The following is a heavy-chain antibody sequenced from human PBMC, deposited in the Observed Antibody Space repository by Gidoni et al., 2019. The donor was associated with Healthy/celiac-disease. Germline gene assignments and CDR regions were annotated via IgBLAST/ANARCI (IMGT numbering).Heavy chain of an antibody. D-gene: IGHD6-19*01. Sequence: QVQLQQSGPGLVKPSQTLSLTCAISGDSASSNSAAWNWIRQSPSRGLEWLGRTYYRSKWYNDYAVSVKSRITINPDTSKNQFSLQLNSVTPEDTAVYYCAREYSSGWYPTLGWFDPWGQGTLVTVSS. CDR3: AREYSSGWYPTLGWFDP. CDR1: GDSASSNSAA. J-gene: IGHJ5*02. CDR2: TYYRSKWYN. V-gene: IGHV6-1*01.